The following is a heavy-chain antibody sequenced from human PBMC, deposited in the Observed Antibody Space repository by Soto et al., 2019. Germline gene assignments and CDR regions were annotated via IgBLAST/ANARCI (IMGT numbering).Heavy chain of an antibody. V-gene: IGHV1-3*01. D-gene: IGHD3-3*01. CDR1: GYTFTSYA. CDR3: ARDRGALRFLEWSLGWFDP. Sequence: GASVKVSCKASGYTFTSYAMHWVRQAPGQRLEWMGWINAGNGNTKYSQKFQGRVTITRDTSASTAYMELSSLRSEDTAVYYCARDRGALRFLEWSLGWFDPWGQGTLVTV. CDR2: INAGNGNT. J-gene: IGHJ5*02.